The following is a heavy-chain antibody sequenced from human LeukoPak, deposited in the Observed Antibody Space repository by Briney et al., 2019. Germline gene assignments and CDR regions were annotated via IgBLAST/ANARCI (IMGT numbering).Heavy chain of an antibody. CDR3: ARSIVVVPAAPGSPFDY. CDR2: MYTSGST. Sequence: PSQTLSLTCTVSGGSISSGSYYWSWIRQPAGQGLEYIGRMYTSGSTNYNPSLKSRVTISVDTSKNQFSLKLSSVTAADTAVYYCARSIVVVPAAPGSPFDYWGQGTLVTVSS. V-gene: IGHV4-61*02. CDR1: GGSISSGSYY. D-gene: IGHD2-2*01. J-gene: IGHJ4*02.